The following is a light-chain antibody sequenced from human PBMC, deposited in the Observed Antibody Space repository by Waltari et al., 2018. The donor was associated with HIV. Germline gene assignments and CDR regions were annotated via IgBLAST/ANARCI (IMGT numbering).Light chain of an antibody. CDR1: NIGRNS. J-gene: IGLJ2*01. Sequence: SYVLTQAPSVSVAPGPTATISRGNIGRNSVQWYRQKPGRAPLLVVLDDVDRSSGIPARFSGARSGERATLTISGVEAGDEADYYCQVWDRSYKEAVFGGGT. CDR3: QVWDRSYKEAV. CDR2: DDV. V-gene: IGLV3-21*02.